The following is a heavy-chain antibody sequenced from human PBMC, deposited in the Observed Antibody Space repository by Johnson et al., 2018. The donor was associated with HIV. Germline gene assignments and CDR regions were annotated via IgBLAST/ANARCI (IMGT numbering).Heavy chain of an antibody. J-gene: IGHJ3*02. CDR1: GFTVSSNY. CDR3: ARGPVMVRGVTDAFDI. D-gene: IGHD3-10*01. V-gene: IGHV3-66*01. Sequence: MQLVESGGGLVQPGGSLRLSCAASGFTVSSNYMSWVRQAPGKGLEWVSVIYSGGSTYYADSVKGRFTISRDNSKNTLYLQMNSLRADDTAVYYCARGPVMVRGVTDAFDIWGQGTMVTVSS. CDR2: IYSGGST.